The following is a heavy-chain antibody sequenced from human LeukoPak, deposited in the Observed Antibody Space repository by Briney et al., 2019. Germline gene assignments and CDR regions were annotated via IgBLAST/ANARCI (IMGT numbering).Heavy chain of an antibody. D-gene: IGHD6-19*01. V-gene: IGHV3-21*04. CDR1: GFTFSIYG. CDR3: ARDRGAVAATWFDY. CDR2: IGSSSSYT. J-gene: IGHJ4*02. Sequence: AGGSLRLSCAASGFTFSIYGMHWVRQAPGKGLEWVSCIGSSSSYTNYADSVKGRFTISRDSAKNSLYLQMDGLRAEDTAVYYCARDRGAVAATWFDYWGQGTLVTVSS.